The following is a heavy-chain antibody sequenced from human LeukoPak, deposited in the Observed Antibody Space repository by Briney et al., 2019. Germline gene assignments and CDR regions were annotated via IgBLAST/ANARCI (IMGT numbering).Heavy chain of an antibody. CDR1: GGSMSTYY. Sequence: SETLSLTCTVSGGSMSTYYWSWLRQSAGKGLEWIGRIHRSGSTNYNPSLVSRVTMSVDTSKNQFSLKVSSVTAADTGVYYCARAPEFSSGWLLDCWGQGTLVTVSS. J-gene: IGHJ4*02. D-gene: IGHD6-19*01. CDR3: ARAPEFSSGWLLDC. CDR2: IHRSGST. V-gene: IGHV4-4*07.